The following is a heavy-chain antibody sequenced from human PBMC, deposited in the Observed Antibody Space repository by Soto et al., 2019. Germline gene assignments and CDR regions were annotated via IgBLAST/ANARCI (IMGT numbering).Heavy chain of an antibody. V-gene: IGHV4-4*02. CDR2: IFHSGST. Sequence: LSLTCAVSGASISSNNWWSWVRQPPGKGLEWIGEIFHSGSTNYNPSLKSRVTMSVDKSKNEFSLKLGSVTAADTAMYYCARAGDYPLTGAFDVWGQGTMVTVSS. D-gene: IGHD4-17*01. J-gene: IGHJ3*01. CDR1: GASISSNNW. CDR3: ARAGDYPLTGAFDV.